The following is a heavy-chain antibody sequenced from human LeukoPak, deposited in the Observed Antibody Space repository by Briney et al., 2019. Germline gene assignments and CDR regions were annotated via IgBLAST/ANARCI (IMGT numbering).Heavy chain of an antibody. CDR3: ARAPHYDSSGYPGLFAFDI. CDR1: GFTFSTYW. D-gene: IGHD3-22*01. V-gene: IGHV3-7*01. J-gene: IGHJ3*02. Sequence: GGSLRLSCAASGFTFSTYWMSWVRQAPGKGLEWVANIKQDGSEKYYVDSVKGRFTISRDNAKNSLYLQMNSLRAEDTAVYYCARAPHYDSSGYPGLFAFDIWGQGTMVTVSS. CDR2: IKQDGSEK.